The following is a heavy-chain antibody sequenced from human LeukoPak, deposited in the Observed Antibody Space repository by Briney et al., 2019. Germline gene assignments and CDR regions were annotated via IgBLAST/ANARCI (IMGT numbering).Heavy chain of an antibody. CDR1: GGSVSSGSYY. J-gene: IGHJ1*01. D-gene: IGHD6-13*01. Sequence: SETLPLTCTVSGGSVSSGSYYWSWIRQPPGKGLEWIGYIYYSGSTNYNPSLNIRFPISVHPSKTPFSLKLSSVTAADTAVYYCSRRVYTSSWYSNLQYFHHWGQGTLVTVSS. CDR2: IYYSGST. CDR3: SRRVYTSSWYSNLQYFHH. V-gene: IGHV4-61*01.